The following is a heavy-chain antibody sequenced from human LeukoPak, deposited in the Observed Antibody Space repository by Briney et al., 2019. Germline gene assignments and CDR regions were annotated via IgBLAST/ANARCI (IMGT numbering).Heavy chain of an antibody. Sequence: PGWSLRLSCAASGFTFSSYGMHWVRQAPGKGLEWVAVISYDGSNKYYADSVKGRFTISRDNSKNTLYLQMNSLRAEDTAVYYCASSCSGGSCSTPTRLDYWGQGTLVTVSS. V-gene: IGHV3-30*03. D-gene: IGHD2-15*01. CDR2: ISYDGSNK. CDR1: GFTFSSYG. J-gene: IGHJ4*02. CDR3: ASSCSGGSCSTPTRLDY.